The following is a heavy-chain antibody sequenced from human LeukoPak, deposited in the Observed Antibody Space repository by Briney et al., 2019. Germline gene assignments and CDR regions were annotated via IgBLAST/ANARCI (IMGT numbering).Heavy chain of an antibody. D-gene: IGHD1-26*01. CDR2: IRYDGSNK. Sequence: GSLRLSCAASGFTFSSYGMHWVRQAPGKGLEWVAFIRYDGSNKYYADSVKGRFTISRDNSKNTLYLQMNNLRAEDTAVYYCAKAQTVGATTFDYWGQGTLVTVSS. CDR3: AKAQTVGATTFDY. CDR1: GFTFSSYG. V-gene: IGHV3-30*02. J-gene: IGHJ4*02.